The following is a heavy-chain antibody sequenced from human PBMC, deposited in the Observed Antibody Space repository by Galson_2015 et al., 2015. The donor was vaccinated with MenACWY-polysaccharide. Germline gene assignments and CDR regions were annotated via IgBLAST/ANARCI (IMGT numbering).Heavy chain of an antibody. CDR2: ISYDGSNK. V-gene: IGHV3-30-3*01. CDR3: AREYSGRTICIGMDV. CDR1: GFTFSSFA. J-gene: IGHJ6*02. D-gene: IGHD1-14*01. Sequence: SLRLSCAASGFTFSSFAMHWVRQAPGKGLEWVTVISYDGSNKYYADSVKGRFTISRDSSKNSVYLQMSSLRADDTAVYYCAREYSGRTICIGMDVWGQGTTVTVFS.